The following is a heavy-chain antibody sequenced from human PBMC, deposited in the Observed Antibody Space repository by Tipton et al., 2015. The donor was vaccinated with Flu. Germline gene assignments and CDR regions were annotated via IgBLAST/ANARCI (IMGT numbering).Heavy chain of an antibody. Sequence: TLSLTCTVSGGSISSGSYYWSWIRQPAGKGLEWIGRIYTSGSTNYNPSLKSRVTISVDTSKNQFSLKLSSVTAADTAVYYCAREREGYIAAATYYFDYWGQGTLVTVSS. CDR3: AREREGYIAAATYYFDY. J-gene: IGHJ4*02. CDR1: GGSISSGSYY. D-gene: IGHD6-13*01. V-gene: IGHV4-61*02. CDR2: IYTSGST.